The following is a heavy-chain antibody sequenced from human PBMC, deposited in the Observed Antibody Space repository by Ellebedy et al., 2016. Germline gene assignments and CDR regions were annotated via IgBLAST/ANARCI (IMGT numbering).Heavy chain of an antibody. CDR2: ISDDGSMK. V-gene: IGHV3-30*18. J-gene: IGHJ4*02. Sequence: GGSLRLSXVGSGFTFNDYAMHWVRQAPGKGLEWVAVISDDGSMKFYAESLKGRFTISRDDAKRTVYLQMNSLRREDTAVYYCANGGDEPDFWGQGTLV. CDR1: GFTFNDYA. D-gene: IGHD3-3*01. CDR3: ANGGDEPDF.